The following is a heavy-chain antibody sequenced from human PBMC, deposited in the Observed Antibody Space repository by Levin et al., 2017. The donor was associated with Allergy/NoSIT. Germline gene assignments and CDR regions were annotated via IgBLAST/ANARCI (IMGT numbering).Heavy chain of an antibody. CDR1: GFTFSNYA. V-gene: IGHV3-30-3*01. D-gene: IGHD1-1*01. Sequence: PGGSLRLSCAASGFTFSNYAMHWVRQAPGKGLKWVGVISDDGSSEFYIDSVKGRFTISRDNSKNRLYLQMDSLRAEDTALYYCVREIAEEGTWGQGTLVIVSS. CDR2: ISDDGSSE. J-gene: IGHJ4*02. CDR3: VREIAEEGT.